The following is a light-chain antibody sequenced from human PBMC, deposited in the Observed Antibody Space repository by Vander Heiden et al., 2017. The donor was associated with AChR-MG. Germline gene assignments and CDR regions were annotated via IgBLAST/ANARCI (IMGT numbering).Light chain of an antibody. J-gene: IGKJ1*01. CDR3: QQSYTTPGT. V-gene: IGKV1-39*01. CDR2: SAS. Sequence: DIQMTQSPSSLSASVGDGVTITCRASQTIGKYLNWYQHKPGKAPKLLIYSASNLHTGVPSRFSGNRSGADFTLSISSLQPEEIATYYCQQSYTTPGTFGQGTKVEIK. CDR1: QTIGKY.